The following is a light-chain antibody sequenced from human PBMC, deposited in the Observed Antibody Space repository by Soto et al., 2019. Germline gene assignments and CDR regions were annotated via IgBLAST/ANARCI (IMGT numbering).Light chain of an antibody. CDR1: QSISSY. J-gene: IGKJ4*01. CDR2: VAS. CDR3: QQRSSWPPALS. V-gene: IGKV1-39*01. Sequence: DIQMTQSPSSLSASVGDRFTITCRASQSISSYLSWYQQKPGKAPKLLINVASTLQSGVPSRFSGSGSGTDFTLTISSLEPEDFAVYYCQQRSSWPPALSFGGGTKVDIK.